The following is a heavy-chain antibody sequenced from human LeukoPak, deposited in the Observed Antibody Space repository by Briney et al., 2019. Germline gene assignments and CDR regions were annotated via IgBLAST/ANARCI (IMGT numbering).Heavy chain of an antibody. CDR3: ARRVSSNYSIYAFDI. CDR2: IYYTGST. J-gene: IGHJ3*02. CDR1: GGSISRYS. D-gene: IGHD3-22*01. V-gene: IGHV4-59*08. Sequence: SETLSLTCTVSGGSISRYSWSWIRQPPGKGLEWIGYIYYTGSTDYNPSLKSRVTISVDTSKDQFSLKLSSVTAADTAVYYCARRVSSNYSIYAFDIWGQGTMVTVSS.